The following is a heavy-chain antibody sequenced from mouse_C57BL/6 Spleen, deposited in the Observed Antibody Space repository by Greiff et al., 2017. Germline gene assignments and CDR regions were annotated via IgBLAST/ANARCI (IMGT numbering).Heavy chain of an antibody. CDR2: IDPSDSYT. CDR1: GYTFTSYW. CDR3: ARRTAQATLYYAMDD. Sequence: QVQLQQPGAELVMPGASVKLSCKASGYTFTSYWMHWVKQRPGQGLEWIGEIDPSDSYTNYNQKFKGKSTLTVDKSSSTAYMQLRSLTSEDSAVXYYARRTAQATLYYAMDDWGQGTSVTVSS. J-gene: IGHJ4*01. D-gene: IGHD3-2*02. V-gene: IGHV1-69*01.